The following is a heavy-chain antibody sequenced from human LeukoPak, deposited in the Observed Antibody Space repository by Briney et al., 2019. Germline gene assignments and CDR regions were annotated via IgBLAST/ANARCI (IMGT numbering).Heavy chain of an antibody. CDR1: GFTFSSYA. CDR3: AKDPLPTMVRGVIGEVDV. V-gene: IGHV3-23*01. Sequence: LAGGSLRLSCAASGFTFSSYAMSWVRQAPGKGLEWVSAISGSGGSTYYADSVKGRFTISRDNSKNTLYLQMNSLRAEDTAVYYCAKDPLPTMVRGVIGEVDVWGQGTTVTVSS. D-gene: IGHD3-10*01. CDR2: ISGSGGST. J-gene: IGHJ6*02.